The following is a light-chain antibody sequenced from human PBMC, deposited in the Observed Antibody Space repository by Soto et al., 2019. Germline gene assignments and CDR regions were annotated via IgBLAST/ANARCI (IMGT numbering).Light chain of an antibody. CDR3: CSYAGSYSYV. V-gene: IGLV2-11*01. Sequence: QYALTQPRSMSGCPGQSVAISCTGTSSDVGGYNYVSWFQQHPGKVPKLIISDVNKRPSGVPDRFAGSKSGNTASLTISGLQAEDEADYYCCSYAGSYSYVFGTGTKVTVL. CDR1: SSDVGGYNY. CDR2: DVN. J-gene: IGLJ1*01.